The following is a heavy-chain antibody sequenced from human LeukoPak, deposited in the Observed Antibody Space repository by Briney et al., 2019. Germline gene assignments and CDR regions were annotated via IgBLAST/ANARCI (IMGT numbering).Heavy chain of an antibody. D-gene: IGHD5-18*01. CDR1: GFTFSSFS. CDR3: ARADWDTAMIDY. Sequence: GGSLRLSCAASGFTFSSFSMNWVRQAPGKGLEWVSSISSSSSYIYYADSVKGRFTISRDNAKNSLYLQMNSLRAEDTAVYYCARADWDTAMIDYWGQGTLVTVSS. V-gene: IGHV3-21*01. J-gene: IGHJ4*02. CDR2: ISSSSSYI.